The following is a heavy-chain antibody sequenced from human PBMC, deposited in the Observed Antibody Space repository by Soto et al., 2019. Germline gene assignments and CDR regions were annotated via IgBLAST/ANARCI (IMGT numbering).Heavy chain of an antibody. V-gene: IGHV1-18*01. CDR2: ISAYNGNT. Sequence: ASVKVSCKASGYTFTSYGISWVRQAPGQGLEWMGWISAYNGNTNYAQKLQGRVTMTTDTSTSTAYMELRSLRSDDTAVYYCARDRVDISTGYYLFDYWGQGTLVTVSS. CDR1: GYTFTSYG. D-gene: IGHD3-9*01. J-gene: IGHJ4*02. CDR3: ARDRVDISTGYYLFDY.